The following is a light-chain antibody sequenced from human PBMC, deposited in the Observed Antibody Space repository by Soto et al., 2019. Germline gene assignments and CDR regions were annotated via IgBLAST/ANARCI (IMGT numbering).Light chain of an antibody. Sequence: QSALTQPAPVSGSPGQSITISCTGTSSDVGRYNYVSWYQQHPGKAPKLMIFDVSNRPSGVSNRFSGSKSGNTASLTISGLQAEDEADYYCSSYTGSRAPLVFGGGTKLTVL. CDR1: SSDVGRYNY. CDR2: DVS. J-gene: IGLJ2*01. CDR3: SSYTGSRAPLV. V-gene: IGLV2-14*01.